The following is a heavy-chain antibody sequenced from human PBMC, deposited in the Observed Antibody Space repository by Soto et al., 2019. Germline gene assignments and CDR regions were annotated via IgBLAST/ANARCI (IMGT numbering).Heavy chain of an antibody. V-gene: IGHV3-33*01. CDR2: IWYDGSNK. Sequence: QVQLVESWGGVVQPGRSLRLSCAASGFTFSSYGMHWVRQAPGKGLEWVAVIWYDGSNKYYADSVKGRFTISRDNSKNTLYLQMNSLRAEDTAVYYCASAEVGSSLGYWGQGTLVTVSS. D-gene: IGHD1-26*01. CDR1: GFTFSSYG. J-gene: IGHJ4*02. CDR3: ASAEVGSSLGY.